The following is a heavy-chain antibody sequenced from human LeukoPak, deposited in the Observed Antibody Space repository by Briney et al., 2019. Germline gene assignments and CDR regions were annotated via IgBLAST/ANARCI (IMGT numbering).Heavy chain of an antibody. CDR3: ARDRDTISTTDAGGDHFHY. J-gene: IGHJ4*02. Sequence: ASVKVSCKASGYTFTDYYMHWVRQAPGQGGEGMGWINPNSGGTNYAQNFQGRVTMTRDTAITTAYMELSSLRSDDTAVYYCARDRDTISTTDAGGDHFHYWGQGTLVTVSS. D-gene: IGHD1-1*01. V-gene: IGHV1-2*02. CDR2: INPNSGGT. CDR1: GYTFTDYY.